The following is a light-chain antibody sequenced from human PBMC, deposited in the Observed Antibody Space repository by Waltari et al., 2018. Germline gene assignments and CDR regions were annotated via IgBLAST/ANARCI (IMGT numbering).Light chain of an antibody. CDR2: CAS. CDR3: QQYYSTLT. J-gene: IGKJ4*02. Sequence: DIVLSQSPASLAVSLGERASNNCKSSQRVLYSSNNQNYLAWYQQKRGQPRKLLIYCASTRESRVPVRFSGSESGTDFTRSISMLHAEEVAVYYCQQYYSTLTLGGGTKV. V-gene: IGKV4-1*01. CDR1: QRVLYSSNNQNY.